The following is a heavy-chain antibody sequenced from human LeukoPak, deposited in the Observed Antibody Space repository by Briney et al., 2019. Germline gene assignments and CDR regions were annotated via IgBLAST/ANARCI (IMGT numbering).Heavy chain of an antibody. CDR2: ISWNSGSI. J-gene: IGHJ5*02. V-gene: IGHV3-9*01. D-gene: IGHD6-13*01. CDR3: AKDGVAAAGTGARWFDP. CDR1: GFTFDDYA. Sequence: QPGRSLRLSCAASGFTFDDYAMHWVRQAPGEGLEWVSGISWNSGSIGYADSVKGRLTISRDNAKNSLYLQMNSLRAEDTALYYCAKDGVAAAGTGARWFDPWGLGTLVTVSS.